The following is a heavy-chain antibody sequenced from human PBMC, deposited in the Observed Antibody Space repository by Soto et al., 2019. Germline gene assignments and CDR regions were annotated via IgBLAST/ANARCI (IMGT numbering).Heavy chain of an antibody. CDR2: IIPIFGTA. CDR1: GGTFSSYA. CDR3: ARDLNQLYRAFDI. V-gene: IGHV1-69*13. Sequence: SVKVSCKASGGTFSSYAISWVRQAPGQGLEWMGGIIPIFGTANYAQKFQGRVTITADESTGTAYMELSSLRSEDTAVYYCARDLNQLYRAFDIWGQGTMVTVSS. J-gene: IGHJ3*02. D-gene: IGHD2-2*02.